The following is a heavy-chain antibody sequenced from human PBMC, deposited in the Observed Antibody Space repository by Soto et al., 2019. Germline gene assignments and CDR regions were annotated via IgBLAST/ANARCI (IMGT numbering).Heavy chain of an antibody. CDR3: ATLGMSATVPDS. Sequence: QVQLQESGPGLVRPSETLSLTCTVSGGSISSSNWWNWVRQSPGEGLEWIAEIHHSGATNYNPSLKSRVTISTDKSKNQFSLMLTSVTAADTAVYYCATLGMSATVPDSWGQGSLVTVTS. CDR2: IHHSGAT. CDR1: GGSISSSNW. D-gene: IGHD4-17*01. V-gene: IGHV4-4*02. J-gene: IGHJ4*02.